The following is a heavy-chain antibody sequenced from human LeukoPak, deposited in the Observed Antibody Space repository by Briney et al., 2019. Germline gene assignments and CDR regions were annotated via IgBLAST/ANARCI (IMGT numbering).Heavy chain of an antibody. V-gene: IGHV3-30*02. CDR1: GFTFSSYG. CDR2: IRYDGSNK. D-gene: IGHD1-26*01. J-gene: IGHJ4*02. CDR3: AKGTHIVGALDGRECY. Sequence: PGGSLRLSCTASGFTFSSYGMHWVRQAPGKGLEWVAFIRYDGSNKYYADSVKGRFTISRDNSKNTLYLQMNSLRAEDTAVYYCAKGTHIVGALDGRECYWGQGTLVTVSS.